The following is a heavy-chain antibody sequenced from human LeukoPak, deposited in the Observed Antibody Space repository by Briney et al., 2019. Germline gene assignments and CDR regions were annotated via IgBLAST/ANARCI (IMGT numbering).Heavy chain of an antibody. Sequence: ASVKVSCKASGYTFTGYYMHWVRQAPGQGLEWMGIINPSGGSTSYAQKFQGRVTMTRDTSTSTVYMELSSLRSEDTAVYYCARDHWVILTGYYPYYFDYWGQGTLVTVSS. CDR2: INPSGGST. D-gene: IGHD3-9*01. J-gene: IGHJ4*02. V-gene: IGHV1-46*01. CDR3: ARDHWVILTGYYPYYFDY. CDR1: GYTFTGYY.